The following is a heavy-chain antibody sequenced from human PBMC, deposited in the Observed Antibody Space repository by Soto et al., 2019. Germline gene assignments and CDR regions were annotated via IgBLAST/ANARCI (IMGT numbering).Heavy chain of an antibody. Sequence: PGGSLRLSCTASGFTFGDSAMSWVRQAPGKGLEWVGFIRSKAYGGTTEYAASVKGRFTISRDDSKSIAYLQMNSLKTEDTAVYYCTLGYGMDVWGQGTTVTVSS. CDR2: IRSKAYGGTT. CDR3: TLGYGMDV. CDR1: GFTFGDSA. J-gene: IGHJ6*02. V-gene: IGHV3-49*04.